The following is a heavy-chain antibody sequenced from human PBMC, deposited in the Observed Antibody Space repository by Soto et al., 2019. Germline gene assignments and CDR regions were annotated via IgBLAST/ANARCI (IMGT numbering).Heavy chain of an antibody. Sequence: QVQLVESGGGVVQPGRSLRLSCAASGFTFSSYGMHWVRQAPGKGLEWVAVIWYDGSNKYYADSVKGRFTISRDNSKNTLYLQMNSLRAEDTAVYYCARGDRKNVLRTFDWLLYPLMDVWGQGTTVTVSS. CDR1: GFTFSSYG. CDR2: IWYDGSNK. D-gene: IGHD3-9*01. J-gene: IGHJ6*02. V-gene: IGHV3-33*01. CDR3: ARGDRKNVLRTFDWLLYPLMDV.